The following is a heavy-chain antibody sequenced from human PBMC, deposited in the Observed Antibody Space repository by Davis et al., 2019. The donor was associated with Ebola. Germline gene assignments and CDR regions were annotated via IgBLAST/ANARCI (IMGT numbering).Heavy chain of an antibody. CDR3: ARQMMYYYDSSGYLDAFDI. J-gene: IGHJ3*02. CDR2: IYYSGST. Sequence: PGGSLRLSCTVSGGSISSSSYYWGWIRQPPGKGLEWIGSIYYSGSTYYNPSLKSRVTISVDTSKNQFSLKLSSVTAADTAVYYCARQMMYYYDSSGYLDAFDIWGQGTMVTVSS. CDR1: GGSISSSSYY. D-gene: IGHD3-22*01. V-gene: IGHV4-39*01.